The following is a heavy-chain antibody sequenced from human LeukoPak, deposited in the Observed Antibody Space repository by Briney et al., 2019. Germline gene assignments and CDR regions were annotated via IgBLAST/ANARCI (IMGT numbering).Heavy chain of an antibody. CDR1: GYTFTGYY. D-gene: IGHD3-9*01. Sequence: GASVKVSCKASGYTFTGYYMHWVRQAPGQGLEWMGWINPNSGGTNYAQKFQGRVTMTRDTSISTAYMELSRLRSDDTAVYYCARAPPRYFGRRRGENMDVWGKGTTVTISS. CDR3: ARAPPRYFGRRRGENMDV. V-gene: IGHV1-2*02. CDR2: INPNSGGT. J-gene: IGHJ6*03.